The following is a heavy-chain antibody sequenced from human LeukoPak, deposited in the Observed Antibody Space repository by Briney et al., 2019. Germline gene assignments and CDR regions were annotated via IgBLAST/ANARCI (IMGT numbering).Heavy chain of an antibody. Sequence: SETLSHTCAVYGGSFSGYYWSWIRQPPGKGLEWIGEINHSGSTNYNPSLQSRVTISADTSKNQFSLNLRSVIAADTAVYYCTRGLRLGYCSGGSCYYWFDPWGQGTRVTVSS. CDR1: GGSFSGYY. J-gene: IGHJ5*02. CDR2: INHSGST. CDR3: TRGLRLGYCSGGSCYYWFDP. V-gene: IGHV4-34*01. D-gene: IGHD2-15*01.